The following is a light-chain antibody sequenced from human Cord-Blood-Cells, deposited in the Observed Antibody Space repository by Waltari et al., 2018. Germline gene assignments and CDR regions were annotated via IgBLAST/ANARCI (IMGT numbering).Light chain of an antibody. CDR1: QSVLYSSNNKNY. Sequence: DIVMTQSPDSLAVSLGERDTINCKSSQSVLYSSNNKNYLAWYHQKPGQPPKLLIYWAATREFGVPDRFSGSGSGTDFTLTISSLQAEDVAVYYCQQYYSTPLTFGGGTKVEIK. CDR2: WAA. V-gene: IGKV4-1*01. J-gene: IGKJ4*01. CDR3: QQYYSTPLT.